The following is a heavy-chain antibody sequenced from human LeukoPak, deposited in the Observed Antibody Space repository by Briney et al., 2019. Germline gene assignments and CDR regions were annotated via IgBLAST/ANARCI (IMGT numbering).Heavy chain of an antibody. CDR3: VRDFRSADY. V-gene: IGHV3-33*01. CDR2: IWFDGKNE. CDR1: GFTFSSFG. J-gene: IGHJ4*02. Sequence: GRSLRLSCAASGFTFSSFGMHWVRQAPGKGLEWVADIWFDGKNEHSADSVKGRFTISRDNSKNTMYLQINSLRAEDTAVYYCVRDFRSADYWGQGILVTVSS.